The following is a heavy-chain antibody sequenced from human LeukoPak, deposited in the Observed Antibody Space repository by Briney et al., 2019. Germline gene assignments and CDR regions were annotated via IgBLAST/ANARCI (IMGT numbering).Heavy chain of an antibody. CDR2: VYYSGST. CDR1: GGSINNYY. CDR3: ARDRQWLGYFDY. V-gene: IGHV4-59*01. Sequence: SETLSLTCTVSGGSINNYYWSWIRQPPGKAVEWIGYVYYSGSTNYNPSLKSRVAISVDTSKNQFFLKVSSVTAADTAVYYCARDRQWLGYFDYWGQGTLVTVSS. J-gene: IGHJ4*02. D-gene: IGHD6-19*01.